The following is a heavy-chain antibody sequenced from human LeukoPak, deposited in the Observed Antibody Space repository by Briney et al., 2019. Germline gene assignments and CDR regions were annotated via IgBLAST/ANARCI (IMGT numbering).Heavy chain of an antibody. CDR3: AKREYSSGSLLGY. J-gene: IGHJ4*02. CDR2: LWSDGIKT. CDR1: GFTFSSYS. D-gene: IGHD6-19*01. V-gene: IGHV3-33*03. Sequence: GGSLRLSCVASGFTFSSYSMNWVRQAPGKGLEWVAVLWSDGIKTDYADSVKGRFTISRDDSKNTLYLQMNSLRAEDTAVYYCAKREYSSGSLLGYWGQGTLVTVSS.